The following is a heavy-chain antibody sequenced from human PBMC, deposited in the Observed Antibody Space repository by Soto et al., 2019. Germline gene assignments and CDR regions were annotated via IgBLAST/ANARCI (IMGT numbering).Heavy chain of an antibody. CDR3: ARARVAVAGYYYYGMDV. Sequence: NPSETLSLTCAVYGGSFSGYYWSWIRQPPGKGLEWIGEINHSGSTNYNPSLKSRVTISVDTSKNQFSLKLSSVTAADTAVYYCARARVAVAGYYYYGMDVWGQGTTVTVSS. J-gene: IGHJ6*02. CDR1: GGSFSGYY. V-gene: IGHV4-34*01. CDR2: INHSGST. D-gene: IGHD6-19*01.